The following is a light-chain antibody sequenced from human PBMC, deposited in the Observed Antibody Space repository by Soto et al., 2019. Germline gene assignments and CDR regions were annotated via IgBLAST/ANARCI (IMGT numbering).Light chain of an antibody. CDR3: CSYAGSSTPAV. V-gene: IGLV2-23*01. CDR2: EGS. Sequence: QSALTQPASVSGSPGQSITISCTGTSSDVGSYNLVSWYQQHPGKASKLMIYEGSKRPSGVSNRFSGSKSGNTASLTISGLQAEDEADYYCCSYAGSSTPAVFGGGTQLTVL. CDR1: SSDVGSYNL. J-gene: IGLJ7*01.